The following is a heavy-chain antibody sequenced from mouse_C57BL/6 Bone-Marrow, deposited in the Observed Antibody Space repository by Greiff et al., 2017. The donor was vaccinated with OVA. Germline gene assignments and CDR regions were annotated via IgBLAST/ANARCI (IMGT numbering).Heavy chain of an antibody. D-gene: IGHD2-5*01. J-gene: IGHJ3*01. CDR3: ARDYSNYEGWFAY. Sequence: VQLQQSGAELAKPWASVKLSCKASGYTFTSYWMHWVKQRPGQGLEWIGYINPSSGYTKYNQKFKDKATLTADKSSSTAYMQLSSLTYEDSAVYYCARDYSNYEGWFAYWGQGTLVTVSA. CDR1: GYTFTSYW. CDR2: INPSSGYT. V-gene: IGHV1-7*01.